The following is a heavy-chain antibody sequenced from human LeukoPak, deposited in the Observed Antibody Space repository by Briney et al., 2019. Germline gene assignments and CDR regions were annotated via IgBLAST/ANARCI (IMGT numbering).Heavy chain of an antibody. J-gene: IGHJ4*02. CDR1: GFTFSSYS. CDR2: ISSSSYI. V-gene: IGHV3-21*01. Sequence: GGSLRLSCAASGFTFSSYSMNWVRQAPGKGLEWVSSISSSSYIYYADSVKGRFTISRDNAKNSLYLQMNSLRAEDTAVYYCAREDRGSYLDYWGQGTLVTVSS. D-gene: IGHD1-26*01. CDR3: AREDRGSYLDY.